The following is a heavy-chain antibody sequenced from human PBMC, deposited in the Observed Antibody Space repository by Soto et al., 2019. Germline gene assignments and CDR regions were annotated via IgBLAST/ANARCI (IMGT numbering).Heavy chain of an antibody. J-gene: IGHJ5*02. CDR3: VRETLRPAARYDWFDP. Sequence: QGHLVESGGGVVQPGRSLRLSCAASGFTFSNYPLHWVRQAPGKGLEWVAVISYDGSNQYYGDSVRGRFSISRDTSKNTLYLQMNSLRSDDTGVYYCVRETLRPAARYDWFDPWGQGTLVTVSS. CDR1: GFTFSNYP. V-gene: IGHV3-30*04. CDR2: ISYDGSNQ. D-gene: IGHD2-2*01.